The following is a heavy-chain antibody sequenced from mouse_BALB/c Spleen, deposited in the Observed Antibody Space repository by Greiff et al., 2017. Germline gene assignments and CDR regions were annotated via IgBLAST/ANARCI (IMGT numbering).Heavy chain of an antibody. CDR3: ARGHYYGYAIEGYAMDY. D-gene: IGHD1-2*01. Sequence: DVMLVESGGGLVQPGGSRKLSCAASGFTFSSFGMHWVRQAPEKGLEWVAYISSGSSTIYYADTVKGRFTISRDNPKNTLFLQMTSLRSEDTAMYYGARGHYYGYAIEGYAMDYWGQGTSVTVSS. V-gene: IGHV5-17*02. CDR2: ISSGSSTI. J-gene: IGHJ4*01. CDR1: GFTFSSFG.